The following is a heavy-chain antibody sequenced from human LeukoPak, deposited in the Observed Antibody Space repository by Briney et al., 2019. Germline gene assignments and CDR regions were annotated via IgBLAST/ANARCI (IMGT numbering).Heavy chain of an antibody. CDR3: ARAGIVNALDY. Sequence: GGSLRLSCAASGYTFSIDGMNWVRQAPGKGLEWVAIIWYDGSNTYFAESVMGRFSISKDNFKNTVYLQMNSLKIEDTGVYYCARAGIVNALDYWGQGAQVTVSS. D-gene: IGHD2/OR15-2a*01. CDR2: IWYDGSNT. J-gene: IGHJ4*02. CDR1: GYTFSIDG. V-gene: IGHV3-33*01.